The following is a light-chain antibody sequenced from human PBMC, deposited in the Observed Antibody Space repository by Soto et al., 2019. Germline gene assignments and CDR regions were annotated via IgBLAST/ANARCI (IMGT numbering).Light chain of an antibody. CDR2: DAS. CDR3: QQYNTYSLT. V-gene: IGKV1-5*01. CDR1: QSISSW. J-gene: IGKJ4*01. Sequence: DIQMTQSPSTLSASVGDRVTITCRASQSISSWLAWYQQKPGKAPKVLIYDASSLESGVSSRFSGSGSGTEFTLTISSXQPEDFATYFCQQYNTYSLTFGGGTKVDIK.